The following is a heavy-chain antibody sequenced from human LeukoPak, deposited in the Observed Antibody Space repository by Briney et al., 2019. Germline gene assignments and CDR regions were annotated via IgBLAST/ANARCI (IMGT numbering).Heavy chain of an antibody. J-gene: IGHJ6*02. D-gene: IGHD3-9*01. V-gene: IGHV1-46*01. Sequence: ASVKVSCKASGYTFTSYYMHWVRQAPGQGLEWMGIINPSGGSTSYAQKFQGRVTMTRDTSTSTVYMELSSLRSEDTAVYYCARDGDILTGYQHYYYYGMDVWGQGTTATVS. CDR3: ARDGDILTGYQHYYYYGMDV. CDR1: GYTFTSYY. CDR2: INPSGGST.